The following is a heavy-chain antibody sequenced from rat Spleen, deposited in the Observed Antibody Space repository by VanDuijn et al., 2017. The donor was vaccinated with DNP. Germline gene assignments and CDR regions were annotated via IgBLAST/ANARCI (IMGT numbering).Heavy chain of an antibody. CDR2: IIYDGSST. J-gene: IGHJ2*01. D-gene: IGHD3-1*01. V-gene: IGHV5-7*01. CDR1: GFTFSDYN. CDR3: ARLRAPWGYFDY. Sequence: EVQLVESGGGLVQPGRSLKLSCAASGFTFSDYNMAWVRQAPKKGLEWVATIIYDGSSTYYGDSVKGRFTISRDNAKSTLYLQMDSLRSEDTATYYCARLRAPWGYFDYWGQGVMVTVSS.